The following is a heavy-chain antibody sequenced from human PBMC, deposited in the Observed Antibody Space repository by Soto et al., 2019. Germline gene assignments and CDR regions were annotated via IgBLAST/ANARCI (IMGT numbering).Heavy chain of an antibody. D-gene: IGHD5-12*01. V-gene: IGHV1-3*01. CDR3: ARRWLRSGGFDY. CDR1: GYTFTSYA. J-gene: IGHJ4*02. CDR2: INAGNGNT. Sequence: ASVKVSCKASGYTFTSYAMHWVRQAPGQRLEWMGWINAGNGNTKYSQKFQGRVTITRDTSASTAYMELSSLRSEDTAVYYCARRWLRSGGFDYWGQGTLVTVSS.